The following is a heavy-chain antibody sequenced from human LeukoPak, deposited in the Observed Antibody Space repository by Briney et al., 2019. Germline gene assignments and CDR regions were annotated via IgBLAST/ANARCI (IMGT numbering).Heavy chain of an antibody. Sequence: GGSLRLSYAASGFTFSSYAMSWVRQAPGKGLEWVSAISGDGGNTFYADSVKGRFTITRDNSQNTLYVQMNSLRAEDTAVYYCAKGSRFGVVIIPYFDYWGQGTLVTVSS. D-gene: IGHD3-3*01. CDR1: GFTFSSYA. V-gene: IGHV3-23*01. CDR3: AKGSRFGVVIIPYFDY. J-gene: IGHJ4*02. CDR2: ISGDGGNT.